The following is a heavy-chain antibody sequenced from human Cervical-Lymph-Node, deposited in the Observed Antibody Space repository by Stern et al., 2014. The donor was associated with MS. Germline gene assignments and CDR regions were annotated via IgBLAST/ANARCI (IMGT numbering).Heavy chain of an antibody. Sequence: QVQLQESGPGLVKPSETLSLTCTVSGASITGSTYYWGWIRQTPGRGLEWIGSIYYSGNPYYNPSLKSRVTISVDTSNNQFSLRLNSGTATDTAVYFCATHNDYSDYLTWNYFNYWGQGTLVTVSS. CDR2: IYYSGNP. CDR3: ATHNDYSDYLTWNYFNY. D-gene: IGHD4-11*01. J-gene: IGHJ4*02. V-gene: IGHV4-39*01. CDR1: GASITGSTYY.